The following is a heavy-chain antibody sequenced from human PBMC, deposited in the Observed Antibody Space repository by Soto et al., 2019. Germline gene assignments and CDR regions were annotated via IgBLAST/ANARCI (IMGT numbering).Heavy chain of an antibody. Sequence: QVPLEQSGAEVKQPGSSVKVSCKASGGNFQTYAFTWVRQAPGQVLEWMGGSLPVFASTTSAQKFQGRVTITADESTNSGYLELSSLRSEDTAIYYCARVRTGVYGSGSPSPRFSYGMDVWGQGTAVTVSS. V-gene: IGHV1-69*12. CDR1: GGNFQTYA. D-gene: IGHD3-10*01. J-gene: IGHJ6*02. CDR3: ARVRTGVYGSGSPSPRFSYGMDV. CDR2: SLPVFAST.